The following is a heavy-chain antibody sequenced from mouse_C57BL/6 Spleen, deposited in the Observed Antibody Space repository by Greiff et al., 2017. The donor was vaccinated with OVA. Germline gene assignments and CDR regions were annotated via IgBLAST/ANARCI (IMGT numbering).Heavy chain of an antibody. Sequence: EVKLVESGEGLVKPGGSLKLSCAASGFTFSSYAMSWVRQTPEKRLEWVAYISSGGDYIYYADTVKGRFTISRDNARNTLYLQMSSLKSEDTAMYYCTRDKGLLRYYAMDYWGQGTSVTVSS. V-gene: IGHV5-9-1*02. CDR1: GFTFSSYA. D-gene: IGHD1-1*01. CDR3: TRDKGLLRYYAMDY. J-gene: IGHJ4*01. CDR2: ISSGGDYI.